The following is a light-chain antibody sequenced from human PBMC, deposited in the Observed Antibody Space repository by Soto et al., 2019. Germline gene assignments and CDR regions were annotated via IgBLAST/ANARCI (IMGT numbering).Light chain of an antibody. CDR1: QGISSA. CDR2: DAS. Sequence: AIQLTQSPSSLSASVGDRVSITCRASQGISSALAWYQQKPGKAPKLLIHDASTLESGVPSRFSGSVSGTDFTLTISSLQPEDFATYYCQQFNIYPLTFGGGTKVEIK. CDR3: QQFNIYPLT. V-gene: IGKV1-13*02. J-gene: IGKJ4*01.